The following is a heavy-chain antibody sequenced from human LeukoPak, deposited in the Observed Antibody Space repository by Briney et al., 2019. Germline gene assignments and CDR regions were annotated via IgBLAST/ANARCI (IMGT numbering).Heavy chain of an antibody. Sequence: ASVKVSCKASGYTFTSYGISWVRQASGQGLEWMGWISAYNGNTNYAQRLQGRVTMTTDTSTSTAYMELRSLRSDDTAVYYCARVRVWGSYRPRYFDYWGQGTLVTVSS. CDR2: ISAYNGNT. D-gene: IGHD3-16*02. J-gene: IGHJ4*02. CDR1: GYTFTSYG. V-gene: IGHV1-18*01. CDR3: ARVRVWGSYRPRYFDY.